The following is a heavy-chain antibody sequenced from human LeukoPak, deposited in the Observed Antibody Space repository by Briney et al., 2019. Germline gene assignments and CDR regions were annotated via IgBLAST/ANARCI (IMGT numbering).Heavy chain of an antibody. J-gene: IGHJ6*02. D-gene: IGHD3-10*01. V-gene: IGHV3-9*01. Sequence: QAGGSLRLSCAASGFTFDDYAMHWVRQAPGKGLEWVSGISWNSGSIGYADSVKGRFTISRDNAKNSLYLQMNSLRAEDTAVYYCARELIVHYYGSGSYNNRIAYGMDVWGQGTTVTVSS. CDR2: ISWNSGSI. CDR3: ARELIVHYYGSGSYNNRIAYGMDV. CDR1: GFTFDDYA.